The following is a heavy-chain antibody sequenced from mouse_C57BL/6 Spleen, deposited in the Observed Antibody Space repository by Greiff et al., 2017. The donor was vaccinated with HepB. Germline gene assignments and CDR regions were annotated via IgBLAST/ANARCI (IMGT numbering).Heavy chain of an antibody. J-gene: IGHJ1*03. D-gene: IGHD1-1*01. Sequence: VQLQQSGPELVKPGASVKISRKASGYAFSSSWMNWVKQRPGKGLEWIGRIYPGDGDTNYNGKFKGKATLTADKSSSTAYMQLSSLTSEDSAVYFCARGGFITTVVEYFDVWGTGTTVTVSS. CDR3: ARGGFITTVVEYFDV. V-gene: IGHV1-82*01. CDR1: GYAFSSSW. CDR2: IYPGDGDT.